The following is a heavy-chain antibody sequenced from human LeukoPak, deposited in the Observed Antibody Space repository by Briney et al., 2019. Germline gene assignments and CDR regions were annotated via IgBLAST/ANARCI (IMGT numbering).Heavy chain of an antibody. CDR3: ARDYSYGYWGFDY. V-gene: IGHV1-18*01. CDR1: GYTFISYG. D-gene: IGHD5-18*01. Sequence: GASVTVSCQASGYTFISYGISWVRQAPGQGREWMGWISAYNGNTNYAQKLQGRVTMTTDTSTSTGYMELRSLRSDDTAVYYCARDYSYGYWGFDYWGQGTLVTASS. CDR2: ISAYNGNT. J-gene: IGHJ4*02.